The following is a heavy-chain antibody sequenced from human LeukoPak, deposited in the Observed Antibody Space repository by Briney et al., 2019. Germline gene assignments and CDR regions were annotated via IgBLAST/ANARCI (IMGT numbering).Heavy chain of an antibody. J-gene: IGHJ6*02. Sequence: SQTLSLTCAISGDSVSSNSAAWNWIRQSPSRGLEWLGRTCYRSKWYSDYAVSVKSRATVNPDTSKNQFSLQLNSVTPEDTAVYYCARGTVAGHRTYYYYYGMDVWGQGTTVTVSS. CDR2: TCYRSKWYS. CDR3: ARGTVAGHRTYYYYYGMDV. CDR1: GDSVSSNSAA. V-gene: IGHV6-1*01. D-gene: IGHD6-19*01.